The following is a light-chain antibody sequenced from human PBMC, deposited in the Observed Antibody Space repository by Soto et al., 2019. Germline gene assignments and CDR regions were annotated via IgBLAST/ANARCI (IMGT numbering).Light chain of an antibody. J-gene: IGKJ1*01. CDR3: QQYSNYPWT. Sequence: DIQMTQSPSTLSASVGDRVTITCRASQSIRSWLAWYQQKPEKAPKLLISGASTLESGVPSRFGGSESGTEFTLTISSLQPDDFATYYCQQYSNYPWTFGQGTKVEIK. V-gene: IGKV1-5*01. CDR1: QSIRSW. CDR2: GAS.